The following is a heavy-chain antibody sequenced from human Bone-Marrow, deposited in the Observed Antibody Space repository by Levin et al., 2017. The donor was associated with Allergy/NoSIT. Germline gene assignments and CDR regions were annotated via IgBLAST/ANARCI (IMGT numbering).Heavy chain of an antibody. D-gene: IGHD6-19*01. Sequence: SGPTLVKPTQTLTLTCTFSGFSLSTSGVGVGWIRQPPGKALEWLALIYWDDDKRYSPSLKSRLTITKDTSKNQVVLTMTNMDPVDTATYYCAHRPHVTIAVAEEGFDYWGQGTLVTVSS. J-gene: IGHJ4*02. V-gene: IGHV2-5*02. CDR2: IYWDDDK. CDR3: AHRPHVTIAVAEEGFDY. CDR1: GFSLSTSGVG.